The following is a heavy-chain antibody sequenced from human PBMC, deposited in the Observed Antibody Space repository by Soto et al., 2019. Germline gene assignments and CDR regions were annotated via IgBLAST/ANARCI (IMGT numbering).Heavy chain of an antibody. J-gene: IGHJ3*02. Sequence: EVQLLESGGGLVQPGGSLRLSCAASGFTFSSYAMSWVRQAPGKGLEWVSAISGSGGSTYYADSVKGRFTISRDNSKNTLYLQMNSLRAEDTAVYYCAKDRVLLGFGEPKDDAFDIWGQGTMVTVSS. V-gene: IGHV3-23*01. CDR1: GFTFSSYA. CDR3: AKDRVLLGFGEPKDDAFDI. D-gene: IGHD3-10*01. CDR2: ISGSGGST.